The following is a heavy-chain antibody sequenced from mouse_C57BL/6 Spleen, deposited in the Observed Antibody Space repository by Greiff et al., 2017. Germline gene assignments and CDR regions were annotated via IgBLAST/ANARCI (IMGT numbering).Heavy chain of an antibody. CDR3: ARGGNDAMDY. D-gene: IGHD2-1*01. CDR1: GYSFTGYY. J-gene: IGHJ4*01. V-gene: IGHV1-42*01. Sequence: VQLQQSGPELVKPGASVKISCKASGYSFTGYYMNWVKQSPEKSLEWIGEINPSTGGTTYNQKFKAKATLTVDKSSSTAYMQRKSLTSEDSAVYYCARGGNDAMDYWGQGTSVTVSS. CDR2: INPSTGGT.